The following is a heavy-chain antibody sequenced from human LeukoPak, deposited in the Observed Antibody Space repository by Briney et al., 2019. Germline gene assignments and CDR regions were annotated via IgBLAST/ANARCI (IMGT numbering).Heavy chain of an antibody. CDR2: ISSSSSTI. J-gene: IGHJ4*02. Sequence: PGGSLRLSCAASGFTFSSYEVNWVRQAPGKGLEWVSYISSSSSTIYYADSVKGRFTISRDNAKNSLYLQMNSLRAEDTAVYYCARDLYSSSWYVRITGFDYWGQGTLVTVSS. V-gene: IGHV3-48*01. CDR3: ARDLYSSSWYVRITGFDY. CDR1: GFTFSSYE. D-gene: IGHD6-13*01.